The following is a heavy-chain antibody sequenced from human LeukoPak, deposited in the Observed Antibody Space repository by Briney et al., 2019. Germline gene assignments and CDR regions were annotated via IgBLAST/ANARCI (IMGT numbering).Heavy chain of an antibody. V-gene: IGHV4-4*07. D-gene: IGHD1-26*01. CDR2: MYISGST. CDR1: GVSITNYY. CDR3: ARDYLVGAPLDS. J-gene: IGHJ4*02. Sequence: SETLSLTCTVSGVSITNYYWAWIRQPAGKGLEWIGRMYISGSTNYNPALKSRVTISIDKTKNQFSLRLRSVTAADTAVYYCARDYLVGAPLDSWGQGILVTVS.